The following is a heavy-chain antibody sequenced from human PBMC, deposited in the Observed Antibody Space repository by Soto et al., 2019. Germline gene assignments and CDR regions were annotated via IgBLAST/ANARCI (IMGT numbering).Heavy chain of an antibody. CDR1: GFTFSSYA. Sequence: EVQLLESGGGLVQPGGSLRLSCAASGFTFSSYAMSWVRQAPGKGLEWVSAISGSGGSTYYADSVKGRFTIARDNSKNTLYLHMTSLRAEDTAVYYCATMVRAFDYWGQGTLVTVSS. CDR2: ISGSGGST. CDR3: ATMVRAFDY. V-gene: IGHV3-23*01. D-gene: IGHD3-10*01. J-gene: IGHJ4*02.